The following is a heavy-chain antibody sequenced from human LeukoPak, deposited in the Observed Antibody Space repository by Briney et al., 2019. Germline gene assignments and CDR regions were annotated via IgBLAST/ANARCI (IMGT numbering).Heavy chain of an antibody. J-gene: IGHJ3*02. CDR1: GLSFNSSG. CDR3: ARGSDEFDI. Sequence: KSGGSLRLSCTAYGLSFNSSGMDWVRQAPGKGLEWVSSITPGSSYIYYADSMKGRFTVSRDNAKNSLYLHMNSLRTEDTAIYYCARGSDEFDIWGQGTMVTVSS. V-gene: IGHV3-21*01. CDR2: ITPGSSYI.